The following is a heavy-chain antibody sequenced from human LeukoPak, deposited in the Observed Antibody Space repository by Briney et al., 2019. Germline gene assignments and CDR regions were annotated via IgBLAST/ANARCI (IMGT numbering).Heavy chain of an antibody. D-gene: IGHD2-15*01. CDR1: GFSFSDYW. Sequence: GGSLRLSCAASGFSFSDYWMDWARQAPGKGLEWVANIKPDGSEIYYVDAVKGRFTISRDNAKNSLYLQMNSLRAEDTAVYYCTRSLDYWGQGTLDTVSS. CDR2: IKPDGSEI. CDR3: TRSLDY. V-gene: IGHV3-7*02. J-gene: IGHJ4*02.